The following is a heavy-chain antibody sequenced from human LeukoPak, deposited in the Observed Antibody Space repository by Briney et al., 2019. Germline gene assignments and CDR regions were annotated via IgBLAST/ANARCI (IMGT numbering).Heavy chain of an antibody. J-gene: IGHJ4*02. D-gene: IGHD1-14*01. CDR2: ISSSSSYT. Sequence: GGSLRLSCAASGFTFSDYYMSWVRQAPGKGGEWVSYISSSSSYTNYADSVKGRFTISRDNAKNSLSLQMNSLRAEDTAVYYCAREGEGTVDYWGQGTLVTVSS. CDR1: GFTFSDYY. CDR3: AREGEGTVDY. V-gene: IGHV3-11*06.